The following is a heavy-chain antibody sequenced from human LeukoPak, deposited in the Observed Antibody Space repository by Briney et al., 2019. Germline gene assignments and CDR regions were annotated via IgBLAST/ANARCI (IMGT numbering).Heavy chain of an antibody. V-gene: IGHV1-18*01. CDR2: ISTYNGNT. D-gene: IGHD6-19*01. CDR1: GYTFTSFG. J-gene: IGHJ4*02. Sequence: ASMEVSCKASGYTFTSFGISWVRQAPGQRLEWLGWISTYNGNTNYAQKFKGRVTMTADTSTSTAYMELRSLRSDDTAVYYCARDALAVAPLDYWGQGTLVTVSS. CDR3: ARDALAVAPLDY.